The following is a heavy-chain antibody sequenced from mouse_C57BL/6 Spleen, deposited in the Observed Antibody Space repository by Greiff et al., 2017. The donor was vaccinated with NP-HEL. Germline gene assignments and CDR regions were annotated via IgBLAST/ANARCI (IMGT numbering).Heavy chain of an antibody. J-gene: IGHJ2*01. CDR3: ARVFWTNNFDY. V-gene: IGHV5-16*01. CDR2: INYDGSST. Sequence: EVMLEESEGGLVQPGSSMKLSCTASGFTFSDYYMAWVRQVPEKGLEWVANINYDGSSTYYLDSLKSRFIISRDNAKNILYLQMSSLKSEDTATYYWARVFWTNNFDYWGQGTTLTVSS. CDR1: GFTFSDYY.